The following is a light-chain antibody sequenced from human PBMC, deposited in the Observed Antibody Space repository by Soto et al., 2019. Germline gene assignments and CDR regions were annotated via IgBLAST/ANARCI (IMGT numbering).Light chain of an antibody. Sequence: VLTHSPATLSLSRCERATLSCRARERIYSAYLGWYQQKPGQAPRLLIYGTSSRATGIPDRFSGSGSGTDFTLTISRLEPEDFAVYYCQQYGNSPINFGQGTRLEIK. CDR3: QQYGNSPIN. J-gene: IGKJ5*01. V-gene: IGKV3-20*01. CDR2: GTS. CDR1: ERIYSAY.